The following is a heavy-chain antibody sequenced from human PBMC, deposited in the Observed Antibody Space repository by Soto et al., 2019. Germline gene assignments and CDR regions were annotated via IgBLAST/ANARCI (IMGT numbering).Heavy chain of an antibody. V-gene: IGHV1-69*01. D-gene: IGHD3-10*01. Sequence: QVQLVQSGAEVKKPGSSVKVSCKASGGTFSSYAISWVRQAPGQGLEWMGGIIPIFGTANYAQKFQGRVTTTGDESTSTAYMELSSLRSEDTAVYYCARDFLRFGHRYSYGMDVWGQGTTVTVSS. CDR1: GGTFSSYA. J-gene: IGHJ6*02. CDR2: IIPIFGTA. CDR3: ARDFLRFGHRYSYGMDV.